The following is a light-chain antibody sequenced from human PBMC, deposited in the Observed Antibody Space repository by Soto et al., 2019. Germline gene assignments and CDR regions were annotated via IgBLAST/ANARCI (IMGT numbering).Light chain of an antibody. Sequence: DIQMTQSPSTLSASVGDRVTITCRASQSISSWLAWYQQKPGKAPNLLIYKASSLESGVPSRFSGSGSGTEFTFTISSLQPDDFATYYCQQYKSYPLTFGGGNKVEIK. J-gene: IGKJ4*01. V-gene: IGKV1-5*03. CDR1: QSISSW. CDR3: QQYKSYPLT. CDR2: KAS.